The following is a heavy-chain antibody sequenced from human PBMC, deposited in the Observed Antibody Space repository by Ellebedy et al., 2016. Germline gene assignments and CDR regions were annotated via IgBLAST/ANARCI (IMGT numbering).Heavy chain of an antibody. CDR3: ARMGMDWYGEQTFYFYAVDV. J-gene: IGHJ6*02. CDR1: GSSLRGGPHY. V-gene: IGHV4-30-4*01. CDR2: SFYSGTT. D-gene: IGHD3/OR15-3a*01. Sequence: SETLSLTXTVSGSSLRGGPHYWTWIRQSSGKGLECLGCSFYSGTTYYNPSLKGRVSMSVDTSRNQFSLRLRSVSAADTAVYYCARMGMDWYGEQTFYFYAVDVWGQGTTVAVSS.